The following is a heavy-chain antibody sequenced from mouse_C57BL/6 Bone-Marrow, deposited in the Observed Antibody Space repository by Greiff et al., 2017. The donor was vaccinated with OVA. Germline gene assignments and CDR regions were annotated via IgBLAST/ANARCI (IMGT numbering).Heavy chain of an antibody. Sequence: QVQLKQPGAELVKPGASVKLSCKASGYTFTSYWMQWVKQRPGQGLEWIGEIDPSDSYTNYNQKFKGKATLTVDTSSSTAYMQLSSLTSEDSAVYYCARLYDYYAMDYWGQGTSGTVSS. D-gene: IGHD1-1*01. CDR3: ARLYDYYAMDY. CDR1: GYTFTSYW. CDR2: IDPSDSYT. V-gene: IGHV1-50*01. J-gene: IGHJ4*01.